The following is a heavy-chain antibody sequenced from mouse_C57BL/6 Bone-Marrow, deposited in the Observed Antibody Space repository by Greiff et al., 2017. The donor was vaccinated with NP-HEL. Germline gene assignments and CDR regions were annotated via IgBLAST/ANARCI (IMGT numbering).Heavy chain of an antibody. V-gene: IGHV1-64*01. J-gene: IGHJ2*01. CDR1: GYTFTSYW. D-gene: IGHD1-1*01. CDR3: ARGGGSSYFDY. CDR2: IHPNSGST. Sequence: VQLQQPGAELVKPGASVTLSCKASGYTFTSYWMHWVKQRPGQGLEWIGMIHPNSGSTNYNEKFKSKATLTVDKSSSTAYMQLSSLTSEDSAVYYCARGGGSSYFDYWGQGTTLTVSS.